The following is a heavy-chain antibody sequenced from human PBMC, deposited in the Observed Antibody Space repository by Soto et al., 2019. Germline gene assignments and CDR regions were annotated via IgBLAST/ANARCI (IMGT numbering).Heavy chain of an antibody. Sequence: GASVKVSCKASGGTFSSYAISWVRQAPGQGLEWMGGIIPIFGTANYAQKFQGRVTITADESTSTAYMELSSLRSEDTAVYYCAKLAPYYYVSSGYYFGAFDIWGQGTMVTVSS. CDR1: GGTFSSYA. V-gene: IGHV1-69*13. D-gene: IGHD3-22*01. CDR2: IIPIFGTA. J-gene: IGHJ3*02. CDR3: AKLAPYYYVSSGYYFGAFDI.